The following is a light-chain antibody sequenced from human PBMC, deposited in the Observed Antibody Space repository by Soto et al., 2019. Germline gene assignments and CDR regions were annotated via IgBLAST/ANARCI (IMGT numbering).Light chain of an antibody. J-gene: IGLJ2*01. CDR3: GTWDSSLSVVV. Sequence: QSVLTQSSSVSAAAGQKVSISCSGSYSNIGSNFVSWYPHFPGSAPKLVIYDNSQRPSGIPDRFSGSKSGSSATLGITGLQTGDEADYYCGTWDSSLSVVVFGGGTKVTVL. V-gene: IGLV1-51*01. CDR2: DNS. CDR1: YSNIGSNF.